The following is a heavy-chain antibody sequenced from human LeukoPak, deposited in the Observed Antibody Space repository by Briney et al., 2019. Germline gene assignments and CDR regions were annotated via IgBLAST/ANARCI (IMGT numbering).Heavy chain of an antibody. CDR2: ISSSGSTI. V-gene: IGHV3-48*04. CDR1: GFTFSTYR. D-gene: IGHD6-19*01. J-gene: IGHJ4*02. Sequence: PGGSLRLSCAASGFTFSTYRIHWVRQAPGKGLEWVSYISSSGSTIYYADSVKGRFTISRDNAKNSLYLQMNSLRAEDTAVYYCARDLDGGWLLYFDYWGQGTLVTVSS. CDR3: ARDLDGGWLLYFDY.